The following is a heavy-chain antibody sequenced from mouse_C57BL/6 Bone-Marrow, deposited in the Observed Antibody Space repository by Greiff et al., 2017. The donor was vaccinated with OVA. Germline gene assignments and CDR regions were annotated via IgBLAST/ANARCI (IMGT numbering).Heavy chain of an antibody. Sequence: EVKLVESGAELVRPGASVKLSCTASGFNIKDDYMHWVKQRPEQGLEWIGWIDPENGDTEYASKFQGKATITADTSSNTAYLQLSSLTSEDTAVYYCTEDYYGSRKAYWGQGTLVTVSA. V-gene: IGHV14-4*01. CDR2: IDPENGDT. CDR1: GFNIKDDY. J-gene: IGHJ3*01. D-gene: IGHD1-1*01. CDR3: TEDYYGSRKAY.